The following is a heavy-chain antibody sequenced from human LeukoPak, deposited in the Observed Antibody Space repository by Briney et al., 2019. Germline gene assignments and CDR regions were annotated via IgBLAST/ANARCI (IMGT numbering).Heavy chain of an antibody. CDR3: AIGNYYESSGYSPNWFDP. CDR1: GGSISSYY. D-gene: IGHD3-22*01. CDR2: IYTSGST. J-gene: IGHJ5*02. Sequence: SETLSLTCTVSGGSISSYYWSWIRQPAGKGLEWIGRIYTSGSTNYNPSLKSRVTMSVDTSKNQFSLKLSSVTAADTAVYYWAIGNYYESSGYSPNWFDPWGQGTLVTVSS. V-gene: IGHV4-4*07.